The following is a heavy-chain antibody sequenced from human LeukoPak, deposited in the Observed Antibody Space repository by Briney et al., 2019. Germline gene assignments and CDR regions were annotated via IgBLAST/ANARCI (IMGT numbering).Heavy chain of an antibody. CDR2: IKSKIDGGTT. J-gene: IGHJ4*02. V-gene: IGHV3-15*01. CDR3: TVLQISSSWYIDY. D-gene: IGHD6-13*01. Sequence: GGSLRLSCAASGFTFSNAWMSWVRQAPGKGLEWVGRIKSKIDGGTTEYAAPVKGRFTISRDDSKNTLYLQMNSLITEDTAVYYCTVLQISSSWYIDYWGQGSVVTVSS. CDR1: GFTFSNAW.